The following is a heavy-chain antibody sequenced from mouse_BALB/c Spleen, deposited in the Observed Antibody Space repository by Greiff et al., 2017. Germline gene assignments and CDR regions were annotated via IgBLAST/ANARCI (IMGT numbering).Heavy chain of an antibody. CDR2: IRNKANGYTT. CDR1: GFTFTDYY. Sequence: DVMLVESGGGLVQPGGSLRLSCATSGFTFTDYYMSWVRQPPGKALEWLGFIRNKANGYTTEYSASVKGRFTISRDNSQSILYLQMNTLRAEDSATYYCARDGRGYYAMDYWGQGTSVTVSS. CDR3: ARDGRGYYAMDY. J-gene: IGHJ4*01. V-gene: IGHV7-3*02.